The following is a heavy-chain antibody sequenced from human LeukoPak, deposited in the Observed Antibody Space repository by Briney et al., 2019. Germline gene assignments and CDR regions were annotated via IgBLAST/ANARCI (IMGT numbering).Heavy chain of an antibody. V-gene: IGHV1-2*02. CDR3: ARDGSRTFYYDSSGYRHQGGQFDY. Sequence: ASVKVSCKASGYTFTGYYMHWVRQAPGQGLEWMGWINPNSGGTNYAQKFQGRVTMTRDTSISTAYMELSRLRSDDTAVYYCARDGSRTFYYDSSGYRHQGGQFDYWGQGTLVTVSS. CDR1: GYTFTGYY. CDR2: INPNSGGT. J-gene: IGHJ4*02. D-gene: IGHD3-22*01.